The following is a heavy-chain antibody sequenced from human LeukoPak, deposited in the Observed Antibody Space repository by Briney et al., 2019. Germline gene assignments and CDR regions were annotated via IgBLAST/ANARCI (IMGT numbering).Heavy chain of an antibody. D-gene: IGHD4-17*01. Sequence: GGPLRLSCAASGFTFSSYSMNWVRQAPGKGLEWVSYISSSSSTIYYTDSVKGRFTISRDNAKNSLYLQMNSLRDEDTAVYYCARPTYGDYGMDVWGQGTTVTVSS. CDR2: ISSSSSTI. CDR1: GFTFSSYS. CDR3: ARPTYGDYGMDV. V-gene: IGHV3-48*02. J-gene: IGHJ6*02.